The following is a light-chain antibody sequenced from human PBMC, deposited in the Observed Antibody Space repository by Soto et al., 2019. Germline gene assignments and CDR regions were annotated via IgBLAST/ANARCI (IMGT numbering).Light chain of an antibody. CDR3: QQDNSFPYT. CDR2: TAS. CDR1: QDISTW. V-gene: IGKV1-12*01. J-gene: IGKJ2*01. Sequence: DIQMTQSPSFGSASVGDRVTITCRASQDISTWFAWYQQKPGRAPNLLIYTASSLQSGVPSRFSGSGSGTDFTLTISSLQPEDFATYYCQQDNSFPYTFGQWTKLEIK.